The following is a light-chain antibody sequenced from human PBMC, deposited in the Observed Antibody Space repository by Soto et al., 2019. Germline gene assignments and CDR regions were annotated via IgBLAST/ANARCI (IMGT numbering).Light chain of an antibody. Sequence: EIVLTQSPATLSLSPGERATLSCRASQSVGGHLAWYQQKPGQAPRLLIYDASDRATGIPARFSGSGSETDFALTISIIDPEDFAVYYCQQRNSWPTSITFGQGTRLEIK. CDR1: QSVGGH. CDR2: DAS. V-gene: IGKV3-11*01. CDR3: QQRNSWPTSIT. J-gene: IGKJ5*01.